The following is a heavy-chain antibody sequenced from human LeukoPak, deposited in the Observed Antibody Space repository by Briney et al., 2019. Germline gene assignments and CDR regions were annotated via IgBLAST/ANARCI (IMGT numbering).Heavy chain of an antibody. J-gene: IGHJ6*03. CDR1: GYTFTDSY. CDR3: ARSARHCNNGVCFTDYYIDL. V-gene: IGHV1-2*06. D-gene: IGHD2-8*01. Sequence: ASVTVSCKASGYTFTDSYIHWVRQAPGQGLEWMGRINPNSGDPNYPQTIQGRVTMTRDTSISTAYMEMSSLTSDDTAVYYCARSARHCNNGVCFTDYYIDLWGKGTTVIVSS. CDR2: INPNSGDP.